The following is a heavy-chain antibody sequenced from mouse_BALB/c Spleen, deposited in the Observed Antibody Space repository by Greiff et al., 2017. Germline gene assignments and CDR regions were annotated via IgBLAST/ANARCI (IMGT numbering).Heavy chain of an antibody. Sequence: VQVVESGAELAKPGASVKMSCKASGYTFTSYWMHWVKQRPGQGLEWIGYINPSTGYTEYNQKFKDKATLTADKSSSTAYMQLSSLTSEDSAVYYCARSNWDSDYWGQGTSVTVSS. CDR1: GYTFTSYW. CDR3: ARSNWDSDY. D-gene: IGHD4-1*02. J-gene: IGHJ4*01. V-gene: IGHV1-7*01. CDR2: INPSTGYT.